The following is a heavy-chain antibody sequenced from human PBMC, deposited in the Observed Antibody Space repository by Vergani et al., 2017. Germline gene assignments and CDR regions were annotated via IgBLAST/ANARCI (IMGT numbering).Heavy chain of an antibody. CDR3: ARAGYSYGHHYYYYGMDV. V-gene: IGHV3-13*05. Sequence: EVLLVESGGGLVQPGGSLRLSCAASGFTFSSYDMHWVRQATGKGLEWVSAIGTAGDPYYPGSVKGRFTISRENAKNSLYLQMNSLRAGDTAVYYCARAGYSYGHHYYYYGMDVWGQGTTVTVSS. CDR2: IGTAGDP. D-gene: IGHD5-18*01. J-gene: IGHJ6*02. CDR1: GFTFSSYD.